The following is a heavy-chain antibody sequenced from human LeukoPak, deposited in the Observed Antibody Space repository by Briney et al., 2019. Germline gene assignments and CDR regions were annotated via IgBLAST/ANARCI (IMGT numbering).Heavy chain of an antibody. Sequence: PGGSLRLSCAASGFTFSRYGMHWVRQAPDKGLEWVAVISYDGSNRYYADSVKGRFTISRDNSKNTLYLQMNSLRAEDTAVYYCARDFIAAAGTYFDSWGQGTLVTVSA. V-gene: IGHV3-30*03. CDR1: GFTFSRYG. CDR2: ISYDGSNR. CDR3: ARDFIAAAGTYFDS. D-gene: IGHD6-13*01. J-gene: IGHJ4*02.